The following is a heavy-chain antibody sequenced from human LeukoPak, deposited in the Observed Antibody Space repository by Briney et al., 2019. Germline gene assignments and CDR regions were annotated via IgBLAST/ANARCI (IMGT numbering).Heavy chain of an antibody. CDR1: GFTFSSYG. J-gene: IGHJ4*02. D-gene: IGHD3-22*01. V-gene: IGHV3-30*02. Sequence: GGPLLLSCAASGFTFSSYGMHWVRQAPGKGLGWVAFIRYDGSNKYYADSVKGRFTISRDNSKNTLYLQMNSLRAEDTAVYYCAKGMYYYDSSGYSQVDYGGQGTVIIVSS. CDR2: IRYDGSNK. CDR3: AKGMYYYDSSGYSQVDY.